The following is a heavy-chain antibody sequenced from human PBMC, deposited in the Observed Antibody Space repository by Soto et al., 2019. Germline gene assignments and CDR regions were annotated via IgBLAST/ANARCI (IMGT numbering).Heavy chain of an antibody. V-gene: IGHV3-66*01. CDR3: GRDVSRIAVGMDV. J-gene: IGHJ6*02. CDR1: GFTVSSNY. D-gene: IGHD6-19*01. CDR2: IYSGGST. Sequence: PGGYLRLSCAASGFTVSSNYMSWVRQAPGKGLEWVSVIYSGGSTYYADSVKGRFTISRDNSKNTLYLQMNSLRAEDTAVYYCGRDVSRIAVGMDVWGQGTTVTVSS.